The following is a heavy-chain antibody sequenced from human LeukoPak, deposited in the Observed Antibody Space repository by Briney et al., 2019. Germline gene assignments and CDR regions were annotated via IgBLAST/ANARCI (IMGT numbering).Heavy chain of an antibody. Sequence: SETLSLTCTVSGGSISSSSYYWGWIRQPPGKGLEWIGSIYYSGSTYYNPSLKSRVTISVDTSKNQFSLKLSSVTAADTAVYYCASGVAASEGGFDYWGQGTLVTVSS. CDR1: GGSISSSSYY. V-gene: IGHV4-39*07. CDR2: IYYSGST. CDR3: ASGVAASEGGFDY. J-gene: IGHJ4*02. D-gene: IGHD2-15*01.